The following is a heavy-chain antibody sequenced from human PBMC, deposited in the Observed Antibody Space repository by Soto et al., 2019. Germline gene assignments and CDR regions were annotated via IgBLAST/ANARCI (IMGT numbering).Heavy chain of an antibody. Sequence: SETLSLTCTVSGGSISSGDYYWSWIRQPPGKGLEWIGYIYYSGSTYYNPSLKSRATISVDTSKNQFSLKLSSVTAADTAVYYCAREYYYDSSGSLGYWGQGTLVTVSS. V-gene: IGHV4-30-4*01. CDR3: AREYYYDSSGSLGY. CDR1: GGSISSGDYY. J-gene: IGHJ4*02. D-gene: IGHD3-22*01. CDR2: IYYSGST.